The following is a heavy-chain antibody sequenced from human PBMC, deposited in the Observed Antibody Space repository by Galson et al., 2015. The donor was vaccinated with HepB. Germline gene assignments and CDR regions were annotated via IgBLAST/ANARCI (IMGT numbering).Heavy chain of an antibody. Sequence: QSGAEVKKPGESLKISCEGSGYRFTTSWIGWVRQMPGKGLEWMGIISPGDSETRYSPSFQGQVTMSADKSISTASLQWSSLKASDTAIYYCVRQYPYRVRGGTKYSFDYWGQGTLVTVSS. J-gene: IGHJ4*02. CDR1: GYRFTTSW. D-gene: IGHD3-10*01. CDR3: VRQYPYRVRGGTKYSFDY. CDR2: ISPGDSET. V-gene: IGHV5-51*01.